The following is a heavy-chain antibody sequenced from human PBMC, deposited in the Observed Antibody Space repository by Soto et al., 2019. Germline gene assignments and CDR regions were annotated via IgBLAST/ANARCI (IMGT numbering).Heavy chain of an antibody. Sequence: PVGSLRLSCAASGFTFSMYWMHWVRQVPGKGPEWVSRINDDGSHTNYADSVKGRFTISRDNAKNTLYLQMNDLRAEDTAVYYCTRGPRSTSTGTGAFWGQGTLVTVSS. CDR3: TRGPRSTSTGTGAF. V-gene: IGHV3-74*01. D-gene: IGHD1-1*01. J-gene: IGHJ4*02. CDR2: INDDGSHT. CDR1: GFTFSMYW.